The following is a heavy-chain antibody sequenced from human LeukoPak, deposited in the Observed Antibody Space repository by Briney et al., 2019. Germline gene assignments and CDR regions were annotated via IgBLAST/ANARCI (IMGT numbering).Heavy chain of an antibody. D-gene: IGHD5-18*01. CDR2: INSDGSST. CDR1: GLTFSSYW. CDR3: AKDIGRGDTY. Sequence: GGSLRLSCAASGLTFSSYWMHWVRQAPGKGLVWVSRINSDGSSTNYADSVKGRFTISRDNARNTLYLQMNSLRVEDTAVYYCAKDIGRGDTYWGQGTLVTVSS. V-gene: IGHV3-74*01. J-gene: IGHJ4*02.